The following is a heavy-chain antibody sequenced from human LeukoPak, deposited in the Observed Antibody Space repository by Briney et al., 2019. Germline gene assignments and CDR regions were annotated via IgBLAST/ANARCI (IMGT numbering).Heavy chain of an antibody. D-gene: IGHD3-22*01. CDR1: GGSISSGGYY. J-gene: IGHJ3*02. CDR2: IYYSGST. CDR3: ASHQYQVHDYGSSGYLAAGI. V-gene: IGHV4-31*03. Sequence: PSETLSLTCTVSGGSISSGGYYWSWIRQHPGKGLEWIGYIYYSGSTYYNPSLKSRVTISVDTSKNQFSLKLSSVTAADTAVYYCASHQYQVHDYGSSGYLAAGIWGQGTMVTVSS.